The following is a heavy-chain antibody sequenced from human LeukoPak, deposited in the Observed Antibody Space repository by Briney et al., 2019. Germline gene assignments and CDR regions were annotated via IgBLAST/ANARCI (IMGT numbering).Heavy chain of an antibody. D-gene: IGHD3-10*01. CDR1: GGSISSSGYL. Sequence: PSETLSLTCTVFGGSISSSGYLWGWIRHPPGRGLELIGNIRYSGSTCYNPSLKSRVTISVDTSKNQFSLKLSSVTAADTAVYYCLRSHGAYWGQGTLVTVSS. J-gene: IGHJ4*02. V-gene: IGHV4-39*01. CDR2: IRYSGST. CDR3: LRSHGAY.